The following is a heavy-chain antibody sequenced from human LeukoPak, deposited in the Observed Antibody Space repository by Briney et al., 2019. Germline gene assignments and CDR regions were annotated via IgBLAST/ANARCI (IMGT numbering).Heavy chain of an antibody. D-gene: IGHD2-2*01. CDR3: ARDKDIVVVPAAMTWDYYYGMDV. J-gene: IGHJ6*04. CDR1: GGSVSSGSYY. CDR2: IYYSGST. V-gene: IGHV4-61*01. Sequence: SETLSLTCTVSGGSVSSGSYYWSWIRQPPGKGLEWIGYIYYSGSTNYDPSLKSRVTISVDTSKNQFSLKLSSVTAADMAVYYCARDKDIVVVPAAMTWDYYYGMDVWGKGTTVTVSS.